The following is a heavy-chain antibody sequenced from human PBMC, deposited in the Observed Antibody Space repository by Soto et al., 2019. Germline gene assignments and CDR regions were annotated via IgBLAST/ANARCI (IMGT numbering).Heavy chain of an antibody. CDR3: TTEQYSSGWYPGWYFDL. V-gene: IGHV3-15*01. D-gene: IGHD6-19*01. Sequence: EVQLVESGGGLVKPGGSLRLSCAASGFTFSNAWMSWVRQAPGKGLEWVGRIKSKTDGGTTDYAAPVKGRFTISREDSKNTLYLQMNSLKTEDTAVYYCTTEQYSSGWYPGWYFDLWGRGTLVTVSS. CDR1: GFTFSNAW. CDR2: IKSKTDGGTT. J-gene: IGHJ2*01.